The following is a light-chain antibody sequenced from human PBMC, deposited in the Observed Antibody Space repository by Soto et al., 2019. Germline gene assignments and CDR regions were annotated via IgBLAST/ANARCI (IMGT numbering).Light chain of an antibody. Sequence: DIQMTQSPSAMSASVGDRVTITCRASQGIRTYLAWFQQKPGKVPKRLIFSASSVQSGVPSRFSGSGSGTEFTRTISSLQPEDVATYYCLQSNSYPWTFGQGTKVQI. CDR1: QGIRTY. CDR2: SAS. V-gene: IGKV1-17*03. J-gene: IGKJ1*01. CDR3: LQSNSYPWT.